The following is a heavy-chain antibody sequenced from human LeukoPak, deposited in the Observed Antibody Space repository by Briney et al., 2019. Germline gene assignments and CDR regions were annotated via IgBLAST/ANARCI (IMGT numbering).Heavy chain of an antibody. D-gene: IGHD3-22*01. CDR1: GGSINKYY. J-gene: IGHJ6*02. CDR2: IYYSGST. Sequence: KSSETLSLTCTVSGGSINKYYWSWIRQPPGKGLEWIGYIYYSGSTNYNPSLKSRVTISVDSSKNQFSLKLSSVTAADTAVYYCARSFDNSGYHYYGMDVWGQGTTVTVSS. CDR3: ARSFDNSGYHYYGMDV. V-gene: IGHV4-59*01.